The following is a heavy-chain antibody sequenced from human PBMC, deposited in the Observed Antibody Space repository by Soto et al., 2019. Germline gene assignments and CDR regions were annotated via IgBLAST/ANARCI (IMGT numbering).Heavy chain of an antibody. Sequence: ASVKVSCKASGGTFSSYAISWVRQAPGQGLEWMGGIIPIFGTANYAQKFQGRVTITADESTSTAYMELSSLRSEDTAVYYCARSKYSSSGLDYYYYGMDVWGQGTTVTVSS. CDR3: ARSKYSSSGLDYYYYGMDV. J-gene: IGHJ6*02. CDR2: IIPIFGTA. CDR1: GGTFSSYA. V-gene: IGHV1-69*13. D-gene: IGHD6-6*01.